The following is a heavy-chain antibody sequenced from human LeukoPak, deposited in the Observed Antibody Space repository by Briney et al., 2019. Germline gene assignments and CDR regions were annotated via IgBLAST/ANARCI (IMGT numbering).Heavy chain of an antibody. V-gene: IGHV4-39*07. Sequence: SETLSLTCTVSGGSISSSSYYWGWIRQPPGKGLEWIGSIYYSGSTYYNPSLKSRVTISVDTSKNQFSLKLSSVTAADTAVYYCARGCSGWYLGDWFDPWGQGTLVTVSS. J-gene: IGHJ5*02. CDR1: GGSISSSSYY. CDR2: IYYSGST. D-gene: IGHD6-19*01. CDR3: ARGCSGWYLGDWFDP.